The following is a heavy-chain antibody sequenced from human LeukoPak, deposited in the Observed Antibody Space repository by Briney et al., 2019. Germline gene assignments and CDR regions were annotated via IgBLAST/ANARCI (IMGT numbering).Heavy chain of an antibody. CDR3: ARQVICGDDCYSEY. CDR2: MYFTGST. D-gene: IGHD2-21*02. V-gene: IGHV4-59*08. CDR1: GASITSYY. Sequence: PSETLSLTCTVSGASITSYYWTWIRQPPGKGLEWIGYMYFTGSTDHNPSLKSRVTISEDKSKHQFSLSLNSVTAADTAVYYCARQVICGDDCYSEYWGQGILVSVSS. J-gene: IGHJ4*02.